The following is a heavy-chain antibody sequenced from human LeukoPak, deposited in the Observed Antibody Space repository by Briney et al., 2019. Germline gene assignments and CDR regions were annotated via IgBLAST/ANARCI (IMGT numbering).Heavy chain of an antibody. Sequence: ASVKVSCKASGYTFTGYYMHWVRQAPGQGLEWMGWISAYNGNTNYAQKLQGRVTMTTDTSTSTAYMELRSLRSDDTAVYYCAREMATIPPYYYGMDVWGQGTTVTVSS. D-gene: IGHD5-12*01. CDR2: ISAYNGNT. V-gene: IGHV1-18*04. CDR3: AREMATIPPYYYGMDV. CDR1: GYTFTGYY. J-gene: IGHJ6*02.